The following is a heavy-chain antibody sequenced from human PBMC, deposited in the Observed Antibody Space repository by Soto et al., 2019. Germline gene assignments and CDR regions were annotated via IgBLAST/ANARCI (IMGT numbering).Heavy chain of an antibody. D-gene: IGHD3-22*01. CDR3: ARSYYDSSGYLRGDFDY. J-gene: IGHJ4*02. V-gene: IGHV3-30-3*01. CDR1: GFTFSSYA. CDR2: ISYDGSNK. Sequence: QVQLVESGGGVVQPGRSLRLSCAASGFTFSSYAMHWVRQAPGKGLEWVAVISYDGSNKYYADSVKGRFTISRDNSKNTLYRKMNSLRAEDTAVYYCARSYYDSSGYLRGDFDYWGQGTLVTVSS.